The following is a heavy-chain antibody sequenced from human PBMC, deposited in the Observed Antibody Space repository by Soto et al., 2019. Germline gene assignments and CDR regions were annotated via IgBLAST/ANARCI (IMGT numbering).Heavy chain of an antibody. CDR1: GYTFTSYA. Sequence: QVQLVQSGAEVKKPGASVKVSCKASGYTFTSYAMHWVRQAPGQRLEWMGWINAGNGNTKYSQKFQGRVTITRDTSASTAYMELSSLRSEDTAVYYCARGIQLWFGPLDSWGQGTLVTVSS. CDR2: INAGNGNT. CDR3: ARGIQLWFGPLDS. V-gene: IGHV1-3*01. D-gene: IGHD5-18*01. J-gene: IGHJ4*02.